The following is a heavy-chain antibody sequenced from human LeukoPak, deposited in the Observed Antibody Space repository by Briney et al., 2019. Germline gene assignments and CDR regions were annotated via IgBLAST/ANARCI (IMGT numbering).Heavy chain of an antibody. CDR1: GFTFKNYA. V-gene: IGHV3-23*01. CDR2: ISGPGSTT. CDR3: ASWPGSWYGEDS. D-gene: IGHD2-15*01. Sequence: PGGSLRLSCAASGFTFKNYAMSWVRQAPGKGLVWVSTISGPGSTTYYADSVKGRFTISRDTSKNTLNLQMNSLRADDTAVYYCASWPGSWYGEDSWGQGTLVTVSS. J-gene: IGHJ5*01.